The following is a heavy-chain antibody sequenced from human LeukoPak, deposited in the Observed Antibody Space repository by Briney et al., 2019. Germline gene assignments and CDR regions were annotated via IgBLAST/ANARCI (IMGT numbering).Heavy chain of an antibody. CDR1: GYTFTIYG. D-gene: IGHD3-10*01. CDR3: ARQEVRGGSFDY. V-gene: IGHV1-18*01. CDR2: ISAYNGNT. Sequence: ASVSVSYKASGYTFTIYGISWVRQAPGQGLEWMGWISAYNGNTNYAQKLQGRVTMTTDTSTSTAYMELRSLRSDDTAVYYCARQEVRGGSFDYWGQGTLVTVSS. J-gene: IGHJ4*02.